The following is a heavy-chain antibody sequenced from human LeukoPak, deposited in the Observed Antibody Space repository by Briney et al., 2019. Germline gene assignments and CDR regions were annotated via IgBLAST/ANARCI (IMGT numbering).Heavy chain of an antibody. D-gene: IGHD3-10*01. J-gene: IGHJ4*02. CDR3: ARDRGSITLVRGVNYY. CDR1: GFTLSSSA. CDR2: ISSSSSNI. V-gene: IGHV3-48*04. Sequence: GGSLRLSRAASGFTLSSSAMNWVRQAPGKGLEWVSHISSSSSNIYYADSVKGRFTISRDNAKNSLYLQMDSLRAEDTAVYYCARDRGSITLVRGVNYYWGQGTLVTVYS.